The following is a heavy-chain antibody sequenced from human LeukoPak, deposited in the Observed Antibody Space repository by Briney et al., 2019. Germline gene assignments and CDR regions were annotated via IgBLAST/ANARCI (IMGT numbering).Heavy chain of an antibody. V-gene: IGHV1-8*02. D-gene: IGHD4-17*01. CDR1: GYTFTSYY. CDR2: MNPNSGNT. Sequence: ASVKVSCKASGYTFTSYYMHWVRQAPGQGLEWMGWMNPNSGNTGYAQKFQGRVTMTRNTSISTAYMELSSLRSEDTAVYYCARVESGDLIDYWGQGTLVTVSS. J-gene: IGHJ4*02. CDR3: ARVESGDLIDY.